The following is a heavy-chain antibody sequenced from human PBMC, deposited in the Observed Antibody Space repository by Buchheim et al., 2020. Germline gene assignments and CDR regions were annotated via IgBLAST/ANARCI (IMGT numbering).Heavy chain of an antibody. CDR1: GFTFSSYG. CDR2: ISYDGSNK. J-gene: IGHJ5*02. Sequence: QVQLVESGGGVVQPGRSLRLSCAASGFTFSSYGMHWVRQAPGKGLEWVAVISYDGSNKYYADSVKGRFTISRDNSKNTLYLQMNSLRAEDTAVYYCARELETYSSGWYWFDPWGQGTL. CDR3: ARELETYSSGWYWFDP. D-gene: IGHD6-19*01. V-gene: IGHV3-30*19.